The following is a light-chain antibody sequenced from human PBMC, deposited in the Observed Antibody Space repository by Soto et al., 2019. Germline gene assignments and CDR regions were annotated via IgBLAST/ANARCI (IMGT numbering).Light chain of an antibody. CDR2: KAS. Sequence: DIQVTQSPPTLSASVGDRVTITCRASQTISTWTAWYQQKPGKAPKLLIYKASSLESGVPSRFSGSGSGTDFTLTISSLQPEDLATYYCQQFNNYITFGQGTRLEIK. J-gene: IGKJ5*01. CDR1: QTISTW. V-gene: IGKV1-5*03. CDR3: QQFNNYIT.